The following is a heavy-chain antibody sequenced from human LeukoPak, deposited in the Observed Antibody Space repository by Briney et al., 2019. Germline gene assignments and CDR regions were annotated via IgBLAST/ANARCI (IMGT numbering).Heavy chain of an antibody. D-gene: IGHD6-19*01. CDR2: VNIRADET. CDR1: GFTFSNYG. Sequence: GGSLRLACAASGFTFSNYGMAWFRQAPGKGLEWVSTVNIRADETHYADSVKGRFTISRDNSKSTLALQMRSLRVDDTAVYYCERDPSEYEYNRGWYRDFWGQGSQVIVSS. V-gene: IGHV3-23*01. J-gene: IGHJ4*02. CDR3: ERDPSEYEYNRGWYRDF.